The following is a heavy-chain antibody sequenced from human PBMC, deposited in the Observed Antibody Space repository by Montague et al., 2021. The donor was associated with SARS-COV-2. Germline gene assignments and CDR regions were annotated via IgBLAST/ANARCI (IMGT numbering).Heavy chain of an antibody. V-gene: IGHV4-39*01. CDR3: ARQPTRGITIFGVVTDYGMDV. J-gene: IGHJ6*02. CDR1: GGSISGSSYY. D-gene: IGHD3-3*01. CDR2: IYYGGST. Sequence: SETLSLTCTVSGGSISGSSYYWGWIRQPPGKGLEWIGYIYYGGSTYYNPSLKSRVTISVDTSKNQFSLKLSSVTAADTAVYYCARQPTRGITIFGVVTDYGMDVWGQGTTVTVSS.